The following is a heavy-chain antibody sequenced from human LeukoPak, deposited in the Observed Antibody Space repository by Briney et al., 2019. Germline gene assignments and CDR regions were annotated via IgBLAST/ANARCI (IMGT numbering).Heavy chain of an antibody. V-gene: IGHV3-7*01. CDR2: INQDGSEQ. J-gene: IGHJ4*02. CDR1: GFSFSDYW. CDR3: SRSLDY. Sequence: QPGGSLRLSCAASGFSFSDYWMAWVRQAPGKGMEWVANINQDGSEQYYVDSVKGRFTISRDNAKNSLYLQMNSLRAEDTAVYYCSRSLDYWGQGALVTVSS.